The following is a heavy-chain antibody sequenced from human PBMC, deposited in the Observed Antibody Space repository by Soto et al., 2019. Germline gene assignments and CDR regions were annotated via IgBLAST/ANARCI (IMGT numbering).Heavy chain of an antibody. D-gene: IGHD4-17*01. J-gene: IGHJ4*02. CDR3: AKANYGDYSGVDY. Sequence: LRLSCAASGFTFSSYAMSWVRQAPGKGLEWVSTISGSGGSTYYAAPVKGRFTISRDNSKTTLYLQMNSLRAEDTAVYYCAKANYGDYSGVDYWGQGTLVTVSS. V-gene: IGHV3-23*01. CDR1: GFTFSSYA. CDR2: ISGSGGST.